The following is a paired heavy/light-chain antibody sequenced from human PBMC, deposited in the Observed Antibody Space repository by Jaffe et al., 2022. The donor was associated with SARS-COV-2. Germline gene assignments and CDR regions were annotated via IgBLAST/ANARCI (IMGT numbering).Light chain of an antibody. Sequence: SYELTQPPSVSVSPGQTARITCSGDALPKKYVYWYQQKSGQAPVLVIYEDSKRPSGIPERFSGSSSGTMATLTISGAQVDDEADYYCYSTDNSDNHRRVFGTGTKVTVL. CDR2: EDS. CDR1: ALPKKY. CDR3: YSTDNSDNHRRV. J-gene: IGLJ1*01. V-gene: IGLV3-10*01.
Heavy chain of an antibody. Sequence: QLQLVESGGGVVQPGRSLRLSCAASGFAFNNYGIHWVRQAPGKGLEWVAVIWHDGNNNYYADSVKGRFTISRDNSKNTLYLQMNSLRAEDTAMYYCAREGIVGTTTGLDCWGQGTLVTVSS. CDR3: AREGIVGTTTGLDC. V-gene: IGHV3-33*01. D-gene: IGHD1-26*01. J-gene: IGHJ4*02. CDR2: IWHDGNNN. CDR1: GFAFNNYG.